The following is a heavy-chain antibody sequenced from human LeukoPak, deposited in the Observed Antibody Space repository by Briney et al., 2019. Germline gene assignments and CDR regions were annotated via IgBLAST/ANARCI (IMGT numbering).Heavy chain of an antibody. CDR2: ISYDGSNK. D-gene: IGHD5-18*01. J-gene: IGHJ4*02. CDR1: GFTFSAYG. Sequence: GGSLRLSCAASGFTFSAYGMHWVRQAPGKGLEWVAVISYDGSNKYYADSVKGRFTISRDNSKNTLYLQMNSLRAEDTAVYYCAKGDVDTAMDLFDYWGQGTLVTVSS. CDR3: AKGDVDTAMDLFDY. V-gene: IGHV3-30*18.